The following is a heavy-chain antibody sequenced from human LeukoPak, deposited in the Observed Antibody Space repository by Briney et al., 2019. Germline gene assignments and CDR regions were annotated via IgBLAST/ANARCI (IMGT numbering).Heavy chain of an antibody. CDR1: GFTFSSFV. V-gene: IGHV3-33*08. CDR2: IWYDASNK. D-gene: IGHD3-9*01. CDR3: ATDISTHYFGS. Sequence: GGSLRLSCAASGFTFSSFVMHWVRQAPGKGLEWVTFIWYDASNKYYAESVKGRFTISRDNSRNTVFLQMNSLRAEDTAIYYCATDISTHYFGSWGQGTLVTVSS. J-gene: IGHJ4*02.